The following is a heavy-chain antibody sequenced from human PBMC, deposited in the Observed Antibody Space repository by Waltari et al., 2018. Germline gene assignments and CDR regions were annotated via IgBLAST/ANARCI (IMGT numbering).Heavy chain of an antibody. J-gene: IGHJ2*01. Sequence: QLQLQESGPGLVKPSETLSLTCTVSGGSISSSSYYWGWIRQPPGKGLEWIGSIYYSGSTYYNPSLKSRVTISVDTSKNQFSLKLSSVTAADTAVYYCARDQGEGRYFDLWGRGTLVTVSS. CDR2: IYYSGST. CDR3: ARDQGEGRYFDL. CDR1: GGSISSSSYY. V-gene: IGHV4-39*07.